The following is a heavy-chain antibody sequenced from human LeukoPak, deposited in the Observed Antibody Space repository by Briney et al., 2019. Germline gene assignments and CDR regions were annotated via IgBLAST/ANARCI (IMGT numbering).Heavy chain of an antibody. CDR3: AKDTRYSSGWYDFDY. D-gene: IGHD6-19*01. V-gene: IGHV3-9*01. Sequence: GGSLRLSCAASGFTFDDYAMHWVRPAPGKCLEWVSCISWNSGSIGYADSVKGRFTISRDNAKNSLYLQMNSLRAEDTALYYCAKDTRYSSGWYDFDYWGQGTLVTVSS. CDR1: GFTFDDYA. J-gene: IGHJ4*02. CDR2: ISWNSGSI.